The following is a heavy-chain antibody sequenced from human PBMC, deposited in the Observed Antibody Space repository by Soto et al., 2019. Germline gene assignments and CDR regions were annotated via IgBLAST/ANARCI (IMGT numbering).Heavy chain of an antibody. J-gene: IGHJ4*02. CDR2: IYYSGTT. CDR1: GGSISNYY. Sequence: SETLSLTCTVSGGSISNYYWSWIRQPPGKGLEWIGEIYYSGTTNYNPSLKSRLTISVDTSKNQFSLKLTSVTAADTAVYYCARDKITGLFDYWGQGTLVTVSS. V-gene: IGHV4-59*12. CDR3: ARDKITGLFDY. D-gene: IGHD2-8*02.